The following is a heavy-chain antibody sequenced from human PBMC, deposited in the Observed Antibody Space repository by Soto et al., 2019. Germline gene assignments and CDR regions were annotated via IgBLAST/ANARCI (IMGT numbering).Heavy chain of an antibody. CDR3: ARPFQSWPGGWYFDL. Sequence: QVQLVQSGAEVKKPGPSVKVSCKASGGTFSSYSINWVRQAPGQGLEWMGGIIPIFGTANYAQKFQGRVTLTADESTSTAHMELSSLRNEDTAVYYCARPFQSWPGGWYFDLLGRGTLVTVSS. J-gene: IGHJ2*01. CDR2: IIPIFGTA. CDR1: GGTFSSYS. D-gene: IGHD3-16*01. V-gene: IGHV1-69*01.